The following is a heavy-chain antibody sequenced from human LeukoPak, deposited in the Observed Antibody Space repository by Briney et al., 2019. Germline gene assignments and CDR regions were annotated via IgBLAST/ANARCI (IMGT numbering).Heavy chain of an antibody. CDR3: ARALPSYSSSWYPFDY. Sequence: PGGSLRLSCAASGFTFSSYWMSWVRQAPGKGLEWVANIKQDGSEKYYVDSVKGRFTISRDNAKNSLYLQMNSLRAEDTAVYYCARALPSYSSSWYPFDYWSQGTLVTVSS. D-gene: IGHD6-13*01. CDR1: GFTFSSYW. CDR2: IKQDGSEK. J-gene: IGHJ4*02. V-gene: IGHV3-7*03.